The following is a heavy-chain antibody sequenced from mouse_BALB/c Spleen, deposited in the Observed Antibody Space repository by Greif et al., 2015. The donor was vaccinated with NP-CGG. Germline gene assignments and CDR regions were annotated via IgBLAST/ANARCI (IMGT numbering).Heavy chain of an antibody. D-gene: IGHD2-4*01. CDR2: INPSTGYT. Sequence: LKESGASLAKPGASVKMSCKASGYTFTSYWMHWVKQRPGQGLEWIGYINPSTGYTEYNQKFKDKATLTADKSSSTAYIQLSSLTSEDSAVYYCARDYDYWYFDVWGAGTTVTVSS. V-gene: IGHV1-7*01. J-gene: IGHJ1*01. CDR1: GYTFTSYW. CDR3: ARDYDYWYFDV.